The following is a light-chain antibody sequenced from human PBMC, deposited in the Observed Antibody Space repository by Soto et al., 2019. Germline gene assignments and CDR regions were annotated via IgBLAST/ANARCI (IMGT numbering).Light chain of an antibody. Sequence: EIGMTQSRAPGSVSIGEEGTRSCRASESISGALAWYHQKPGQAPRLLIYGASTRATTFPARFSGSGSGTDFTLTISSPQSEDFAVYYCQQYNNWPWTFGQGTKVDIK. CDR3: QQYNNWPWT. V-gene: IGKV3-15*01. CDR1: ESISGA. J-gene: IGKJ1*01. CDR2: GAS.